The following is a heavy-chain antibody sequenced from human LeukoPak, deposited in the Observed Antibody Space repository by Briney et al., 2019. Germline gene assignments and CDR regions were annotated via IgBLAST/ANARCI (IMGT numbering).Heavy chain of an antibody. V-gene: IGHV1-69*05. D-gene: IGHD1-26*01. CDR2: IIPIFGTA. CDR3: ASGRDQYYFDY. CDR1: GGTFSSYA. J-gene: IGHJ4*02. Sequence: SVKVSCKASGGTFSSYAISWVRQAPGQGLEWMGGIIPIFGTANYAQKFQGRVTITTDESTSTAYMELSSLRSEDTAVYHCASGRDQYYFDYWGQGTLVTVSS.